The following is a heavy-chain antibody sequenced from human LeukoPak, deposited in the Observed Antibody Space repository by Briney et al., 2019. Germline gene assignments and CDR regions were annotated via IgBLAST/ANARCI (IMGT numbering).Heavy chain of an antibody. CDR2: ISGSGGST. J-gene: IGHJ6*03. D-gene: IGHD5-24*01. Sequence: GGSLRLSCAASGFTFSSYAMSWVRQAPGKGLEWVSAISGSGGSTYYADSVKGRFTISRDNSKNTLYLQMNSLRAEDTAVYYCAKDHRTSRVYYYYHMDVWGKGTTVTVSS. CDR3: AKDHRTSRVYYYYHMDV. CDR1: GFTFSSYA. V-gene: IGHV3-23*01.